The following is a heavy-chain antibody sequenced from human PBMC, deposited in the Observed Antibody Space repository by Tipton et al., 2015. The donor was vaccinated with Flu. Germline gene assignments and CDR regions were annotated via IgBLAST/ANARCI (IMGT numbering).Heavy chain of an antibody. CDR1: GGSFSDYY. V-gene: IGHV4-34*01. CDR3: ANLRGATHDAFDI. D-gene: IGHD1-26*01. J-gene: IGHJ3*02. Sequence: LRLSCAVYGGSFSDYYWSWIRQPPGKGLEWIGEINHSGSTNYNPSLKSRVTISVDTSKNQFSLKLSSVTAADTAVYYCANLRGATHDAFDIWGQGTMVTVSS. CDR2: INHSGST.